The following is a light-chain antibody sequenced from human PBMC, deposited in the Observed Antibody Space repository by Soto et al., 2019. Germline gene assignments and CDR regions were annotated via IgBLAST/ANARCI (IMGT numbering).Light chain of an antibody. CDR1: QSVSSN. V-gene: IGKV3-15*01. CDR2: GAS. J-gene: IGKJ1*01. Sequence: EIVMTQSPATLSVSPGERATLSCRASQSVSSNLAWYQQKPGQAPRLLIYGASTRATGIPARFSGSGSGTESTLTISSLQSEDFAVYYSQQYNNWPWTFGQGTKVEIQ. CDR3: QQYNNWPWT.